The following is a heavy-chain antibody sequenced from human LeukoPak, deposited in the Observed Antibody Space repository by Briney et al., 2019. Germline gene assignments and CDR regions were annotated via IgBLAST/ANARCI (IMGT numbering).Heavy chain of an antibody. V-gene: IGHV4-31*03. CDR3: ARAIAAAGTPFDY. D-gene: IGHD6-13*01. CDR1: GGSTSSGGYY. CDR2: IYYSGST. J-gene: IGHJ4*02. Sequence: SETLSLTCTVSGGSTSSGGYYWSWIRQHPGKGLEWIGYIYYSGSTYYNPSLKSRITISVDTSKNQFSLKLSSVTAADTAVYYCARAIAAAGTPFDYWGQGTLVTVSS.